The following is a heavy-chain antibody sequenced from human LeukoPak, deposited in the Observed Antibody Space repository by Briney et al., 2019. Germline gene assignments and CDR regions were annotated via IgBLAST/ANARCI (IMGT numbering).Heavy chain of an antibody. Sequence: ASVKVSCKASGYTFTGYCMHWVRQAPGQGLEWMGWINPNSGGTNYAQKFQGRVTMTRDTSISTAYMELSRLRSDDTAVYYCARVDYYGSGSYYGWFDPWGQGTLVTVSS. D-gene: IGHD3-10*01. CDR2: INPNSGGT. CDR3: ARVDYYGSGSYYGWFDP. J-gene: IGHJ5*02. V-gene: IGHV1-2*02. CDR1: GYTFTGYC.